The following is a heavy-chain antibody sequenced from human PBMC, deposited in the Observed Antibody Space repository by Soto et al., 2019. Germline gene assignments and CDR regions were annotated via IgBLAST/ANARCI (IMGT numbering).Heavy chain of an antibody. CDR2: IYYSGST. D-gene: IGHD4-17*01. J-gene: IGHJ4*02. CDR1: GGSISSRSYY. CDR3: ASMYGDYVSY. Sequence: QLQLQESGPGLVKPSETLSLTCTVSGGSISSRSYYWGWIRQPPGKGLEWIGNIYYSGSTYYNPSLKSRVPIPVDTSKKQFSLKLRSVTAADTAVYYCASMYGDYVSYWGQGTLVTVSS. V-gene: IGHV4-39*01.